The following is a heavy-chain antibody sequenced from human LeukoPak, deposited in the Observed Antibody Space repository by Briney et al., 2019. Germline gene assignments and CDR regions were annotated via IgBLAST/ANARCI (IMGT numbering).Heavy chain of an antibody. CDR2: ISSSSSYT. Sequence: GGSLRLSCADSGFTFSDYYMSWIRQAPGKGLEWVSYISSSSSYTNYADSAKGRFTISRDNAKNSLYLQMNSLRAEDTAVYYCARYSSGWCLGYWGQGTLVTVSS. J-gene: IGHJ4*02. D-gene: IGHD6-19*01. CDR1: GFTFSDYY. CDR3: ARYSSGWCLGY. V-gene: IGHV3-11*06.